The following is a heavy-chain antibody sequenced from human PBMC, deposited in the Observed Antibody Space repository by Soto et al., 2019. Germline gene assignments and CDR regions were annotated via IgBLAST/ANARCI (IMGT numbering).Heavy chain of an antibody. V-gene: IGHV1-69*06. CDR1: GGIFSSKT. J-gene: IGHJ4*02. CDR2: IIPLFGTA. D-gene: IGHD2-21*02. CDR3: ASKAACGGDCYAFDS. Sequence: QVYLVQSGAEVKKPGSSVKISFKASGGIFSSKTINWVRQAAGQGLEWMGGIIPLFGTANYAEKFQGRVTITADTSTKTEYMELTRLRSEDTAVYYCASKAACGGDCYAFDSWGQGNLVTVSS.